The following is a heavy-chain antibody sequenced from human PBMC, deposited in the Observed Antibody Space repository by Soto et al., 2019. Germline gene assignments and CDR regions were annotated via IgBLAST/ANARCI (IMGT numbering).Heavy chain of an antibody. CDR1: GFSFNKYA. V-gene: IGHV3-23*01. Sequence: DVQLLESGGGLVQPGGSLRLSCVASGFSFNKYAMIWVRQAPGKGQEWVSGITGSGNTIEYTASVKGRCTISRDNSNNRVYQQMDGRRAEDTAMYYCSKDDVAGDGLWHLSYWGQGIPVTVS. D-gene: IGHD2-21*01. CDR3: SKDDVAGDGLWHLSY. CDR2: ITGSGNTI. J-gene: IGHJ4*02.